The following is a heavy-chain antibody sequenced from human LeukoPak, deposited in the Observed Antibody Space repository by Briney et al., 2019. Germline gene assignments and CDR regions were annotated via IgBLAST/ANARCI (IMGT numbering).Heavy chain of an antibody. CDR1: GGSFSGYY. V-gene: IGHV4-34*01. Sequence: MSSETLSLTCAVYGGSFSGYYWSWIRQPPGKGLEWIGEINHSGSTNYNPSLKSRVTISVDTSKNQFSLKLSSVTAADTAVYYCARENAYSIDYWGQGTLVTVSS. CDR3: ARENAYSIDY. D-gene: IGHD4-11*01. CDR2: INHSGST. J-gene: IGHJ4*02.